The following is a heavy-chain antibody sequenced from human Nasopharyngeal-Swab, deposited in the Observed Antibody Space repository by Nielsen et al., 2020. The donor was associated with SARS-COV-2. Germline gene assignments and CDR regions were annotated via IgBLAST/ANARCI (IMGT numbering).Heavy chain of an antibody. CDR1: VDSISSYH. CDR3: ATMTAGGFDI. Sequence: SETLSLTCTVSVDSISSYHWNWIRQPPGKGLEWIGYVYYSENTNYNPSLKSRVTISVATSKNQFSLRLSSVTAADTAVYYCATMTAGGFDIWGQGTMATVSS. J-gene: IGHJ3*02. D-gene: IGHD2-21*02. V-gene: IGHV4-59*08. CDR2: VYYSENT.